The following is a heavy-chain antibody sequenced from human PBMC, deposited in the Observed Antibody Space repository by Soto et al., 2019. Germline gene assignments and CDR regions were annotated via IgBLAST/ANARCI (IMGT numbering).Heavy chain of an antibody. CDR1: GFTVSSNY. D-gene: IGHD6-19*01. Sequence: EVQLVESGGGLIQPGGSLRLSCAASGFTVSSNYMSWVRQAPGKGLEWVSVIYSGGSTYYADSVKGRFTISRDNSKNTLYLQMNSLSAEDTAVYYCASLKGSGWRSFDYWCQGTLVTVSS. V-gene: IGHV3-53*01. CDR3: ASLKGSGWRSFDY. J-gene: IGHJ4*02. CDR2: IYSGGST.